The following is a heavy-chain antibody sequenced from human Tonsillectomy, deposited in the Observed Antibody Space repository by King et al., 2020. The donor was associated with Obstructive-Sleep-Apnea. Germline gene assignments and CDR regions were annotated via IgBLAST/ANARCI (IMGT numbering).Heavy chain of an antibody. J-gene: IGHJ3*02. CDR3: AKVGQYKYYYDSSGYPGAFDI. V-gene: IGHV3-9*01. Sequence: DVQLVESGGGLVQPGRSLRLSCAASGFTFDDYAMHWVRQAPGKGLEWVSGISWNSGSIGYADSVKGRFTISRDNAKNSLYLQMNSLRAEDTALYYCAKVGQYKYYYDSSGYPGAFDIWGQGTMVTVSS. CDR2: ISWNSGSI. CDR1: GFTFDDYA. D-gene: IGHD3-22*01.